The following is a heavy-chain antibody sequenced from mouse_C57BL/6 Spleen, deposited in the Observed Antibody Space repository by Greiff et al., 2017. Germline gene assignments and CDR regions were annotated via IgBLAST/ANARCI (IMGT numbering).Heavy chain of an antibody. CDR2: ILPGSGST. J-gene: IGHJ1*03. CDR1: GYTFTGYW. CDR3: ARSPPYGSSYEWYFDV. V-gene: IGHV1-9*01. D-gene: IGHD1-1*01. Sequence: QVQLKQSGAELMKPGASVKLSCKATGYTFTGYWIEWVKQRPGHGLEWIGEILPGSGSTNYNEKFKGKATFTADTSSNTAYMQLSSLTTEDSAIYYCARSPPYGSSYEWYFDVWGTGTTVTVSS.